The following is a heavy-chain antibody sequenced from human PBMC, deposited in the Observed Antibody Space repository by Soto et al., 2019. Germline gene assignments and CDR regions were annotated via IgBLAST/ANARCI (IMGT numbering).Heavy chain of an antibody. CDR3: AREGQDYGGNFAGAMDV. CDR2: IPHDGRFK. J-gene: IGHJ6*02. CDR1: GFTFSNNV. V-gene: IGHV3-30*03. Sequence: QVQLVESGGGVVQPGRSLRLSCAASGFTFSNNVMHWVRQAPGKGLEWVAVIPHDGRFKHYSDTVKGRFTISRDNSKNTLYLQMNSLRAEDTAVYYCAREGQDYGGNFAGAMDVWGQGPTVTVSS. D-gene: IGHD4-17*01.